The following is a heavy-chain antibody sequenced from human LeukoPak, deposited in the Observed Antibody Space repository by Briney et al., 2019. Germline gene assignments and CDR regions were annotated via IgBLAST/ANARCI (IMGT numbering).Heavy chain of an antibody. J-gene: IGHJ6*03. V-gene: IGHV4-4*02. CDR1: GASISSSNW. D-gene: IGHD6-19*01. Sequence: SGTLSLTCAVSGASISSSNWLSWVRQPPGKGLECIGEIYHSGSTNYNPSLKSRVTISVDTSKNQFSLKLSSVTAADTAVYYCARGGSGWNYYYYYMDVWGKGTTVTISS. CDR2: IYHSGST. CDR3: ARGGSGWNYYYYYMDV.